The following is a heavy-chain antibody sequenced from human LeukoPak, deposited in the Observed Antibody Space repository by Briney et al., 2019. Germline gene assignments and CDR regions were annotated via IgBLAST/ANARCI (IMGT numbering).Heavy chain of an antibody. V-gene: IGHV3-21*01. CDR1: GFTFSNYY. J-gene: IGHJ4*02. D-gene: IGHD6-19*01. Sequence: GGSLRLSCAASGFTFSNYYMNWVRQAPGKGLEWVSSISSGSNDIYYADSLKGRFTISRDNAKNSLYLQTNSLRAEDTAVYYCATGVRGYNSALDYWGQGTLVTVSP. CDR2: ISSGSNDI. CDR3: ATGVRGYNSALDY.